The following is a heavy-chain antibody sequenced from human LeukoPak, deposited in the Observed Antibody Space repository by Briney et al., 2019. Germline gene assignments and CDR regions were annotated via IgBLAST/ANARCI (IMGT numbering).Heavy chain of an antibody. D-gene: IGHD6-19*01. J-gene: IGHJ4*02. Sequence: GGSLRLSCAASGFSFSSYGMHWVRQAPGKGLEWVAFIRNDGSNKYYGDSVKGRFTISRDNSKKTVYLQMNSLGAEDTAVYYCAKVPGLYNSEGYWGQGTLVTVSS. CDR1: GFSFSSYG. CDR3: AKVPGLYNSEGY. V-gene: IGHV3-30*02. CDR2: IRNDGSNK.